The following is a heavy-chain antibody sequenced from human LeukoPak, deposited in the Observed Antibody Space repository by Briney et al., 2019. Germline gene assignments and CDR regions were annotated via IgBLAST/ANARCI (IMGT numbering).Heavy chain of an antibody. CDR1: GGSISSSSYY. D-gene: IGHD1-26*01. CDR2: IYYSGST. CDR3: ARRGVGATTANWFDP. Sequence: PSETLSLTCTVSGGSISSSSYYWGWIRQPPGKGLEWIGSIYYSGSTYYNPSLKSRVTISVDTSKNQFSLKLSSVTAADTAVYYCARRGVGATTANWFDPWAREPWSPSPQ. V-gene: IGHV4-39*01. J-gene: IGHJ5*02.